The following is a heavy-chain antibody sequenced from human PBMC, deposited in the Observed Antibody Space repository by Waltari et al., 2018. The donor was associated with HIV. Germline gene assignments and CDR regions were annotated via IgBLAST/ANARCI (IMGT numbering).Heavy chain of an antibody. CDR1: GFRLSNEW. D-gene: IGHD1-26*01. CDR2: ITQDGRAI. CDR3: VGDRGTY. Sequence: QLVESGGGLVQPGGSLRLSCAGSGFRLSNEWMNWVGQAPGKWPEGVAIITQDGRAIYYVDSVKGRFTISRDSAKKSLYLQMNNLRVEDTAVYYCVGDRGTYWGQGTLVTVSS. J-gene: IGHJ4*02. V-gene: IGHV3-7*01.